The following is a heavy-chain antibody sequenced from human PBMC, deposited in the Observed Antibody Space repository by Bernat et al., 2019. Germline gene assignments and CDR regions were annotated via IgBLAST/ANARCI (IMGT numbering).Heavy chain of an antibody. J-gene: IGHJ6*02. CDR3: AKEYGAARPFGMDV. Sequence: QVQLVESGGGLVQPGMSLRLSCAASGFTFSSYVMHWVRQAPCKCLDWVAVISYDGSNKYYADSVKGRLSISRDNSKKTLYLQMNSLRAEDTAVYYCAKEYGAARPFGMDVWGQGTTVTVSS. V-gene: IGHV3-30*18. D-gene: IGHD6-6*01. CDR1: GFTFSSYV. CDR2: ISYDGSNK.